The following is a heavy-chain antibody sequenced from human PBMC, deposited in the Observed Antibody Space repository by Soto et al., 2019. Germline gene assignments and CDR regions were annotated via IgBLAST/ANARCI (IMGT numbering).Heavy chain of an antibody. CDR1: GVSGGSISSTNYF. V-gene: IGHV4-39*01. D-gene: IGHD6-19*01. CDR2: ISDSGST. J-gene: IGHJ6*03. CDR3: ASGSRGWYYMDV. Sequence: QLQLQESGPGLVKPSETLSLTCTVSGVSGGSISSTNYFWGWIRQPPGKGLEWIGTISDSGSTYYSPSLKRRLTISVDTSKNQFSLRLSSVTAADTAAYYCASGSRGWYYMDVWGKGTTVTVSS.